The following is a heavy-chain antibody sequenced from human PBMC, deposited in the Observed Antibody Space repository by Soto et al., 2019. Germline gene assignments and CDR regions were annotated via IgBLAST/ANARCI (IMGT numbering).Heavy chain of an antibody. CDR3: ARVTTYYYDSSGYLLPSRELPY. CDR2: ISSSSSTI. D-gene: IGHD3-22*01. V-gene: IGHV3-48*02. CDR1: GFTFSSYS. J-gene: IGHJ4*02. Sequence: PGGSLRLSCAASGFTFSSYSMNWVRQAPGKGLEWVSYISSSSSTIYYADSVKGRFTISRDNAKNSLYLQMNSLRDEDTAVYYCARVTTYYYDSSGYLLPSRELPYWGQGTVVTVSS.